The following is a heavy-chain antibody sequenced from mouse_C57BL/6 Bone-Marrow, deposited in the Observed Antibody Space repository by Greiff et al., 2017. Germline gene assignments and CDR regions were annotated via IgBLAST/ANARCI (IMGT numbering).Heavy chain of an antibody. D-gene: IGHD2-3*01. J-gene: IGHJ1*03. CDR2: IYPRSGNT. Sequence: QVQLQQSGAELARPGASVKLSCKASGYTFTSYGISWVKQRTGQGLEWIGEIYPRSGNTYYNEKFKGKATLTADKSSSTAYMERRSLTSEDSAVYFCARGWLLWYFDVWGTGTTVTVSS. V-gene: IGHV1-81*01. CDR1: GYTFTSYG. CDR3: ARGWLLWYFDV.